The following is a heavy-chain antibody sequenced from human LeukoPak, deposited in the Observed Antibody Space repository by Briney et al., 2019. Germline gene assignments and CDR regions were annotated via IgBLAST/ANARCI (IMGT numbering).Heavy chain of an antibody. Sequence: VASVKVSCKASGGTFDSSAVSWVRQAPGHGLEWMGWISGYNGNTNYAEKLQGRVTMTTDTSTSTVYMELRSLRSADTAVYYCARDTHRTSDAFDIWGQGTMVTVSS. CDR3: ARDTHRTSDAFDI. CDR2: ISGYNGNT. V-gene: IGHV1-18*01. CDR1: GGTFDSSA. J-gene: IGHJ3*02.